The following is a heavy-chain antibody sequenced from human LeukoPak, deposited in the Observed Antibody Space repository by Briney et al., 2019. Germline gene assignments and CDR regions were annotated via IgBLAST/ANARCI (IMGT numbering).Heavy chain of an antibody. D-gene: IGHD2-15*01. CDR2: IYYSGST. V-gene: IGHV4-59*08. CDR3: AKLNCSGGSCYPYYYYYYMDV. Sequence: SETLSLTCTVSGGSISSYYWSWIRQPPGKGLEWIGYIYYSGSTNYNPSLKSRVTISVDTSKNQFSLKPSSVTAADTAVYYCAKLNCSGGSCYPYYYYYYMDVWGKGTTVTVSS. J-gene: IGHJ6*03. CDR1: GGSISSYY.